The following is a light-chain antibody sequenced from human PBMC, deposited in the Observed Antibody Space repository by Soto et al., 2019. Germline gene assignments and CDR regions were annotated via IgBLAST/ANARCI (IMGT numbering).Light chain of an antibody. Sequence: QSVLTQPASVSGSPGQSITISCTGTSSDVGSYNLVSWYQQHPGKAPKLMIYEGSKRPSGVSNRFSGSKSGNTASLTISGLQAEDEADYFCCSYAGIPYVVFGGGTNSPS. CDR3: CSYAGIPYVV. J-gene: IGLJ2*01. CDR2: EGS. CDR1: SSDVGSYNL. V-gene: IGLV2-23*01.